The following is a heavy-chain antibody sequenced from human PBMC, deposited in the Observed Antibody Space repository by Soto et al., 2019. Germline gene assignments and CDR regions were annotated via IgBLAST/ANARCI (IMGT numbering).Heavy chain of an antibody. Sequence: EVQLVESGGGLVKPGGSLRLSCAASGFTFSNAWMNWVRQAPGKGLEWVGRIKSKTDGGTTDYAAPVKGRFTISRDDSKITLYLQMNSLKTEDTAVYYCTTSNYDFWSGYYYYWGQGTLVTVSS. CDR3: TTSNYDFWSGYYYY. D-gene: IGHD3-3*01. CDR1: GFTFSNAW. J-gene: IGHJ4*02. V-gene: IGHV3-15*07. CDR2: IKSKTDGGTT.